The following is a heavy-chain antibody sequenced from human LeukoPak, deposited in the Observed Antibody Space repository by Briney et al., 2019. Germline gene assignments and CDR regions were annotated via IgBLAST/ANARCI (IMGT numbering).Heavy chain of an antibody. J-gene: IGHJ4*02. CDR1: GGSFTGGH. Sequence: SETLSLTCAVYGGSFTGGHWNWIRQSPQRGLEWIGEINHRGHPHYNPSLESRLTISVDTSKNQFSLTLKSVTAADTAVYFCARDPTTVVTVPYYFDFWGQGTPVTVSS. CDR2: INHRGHP. V-gene: IGHV4-34*01. D-gene: IGHD4-23*01. CDR3: ARDPTTVVTVPYYFDF.